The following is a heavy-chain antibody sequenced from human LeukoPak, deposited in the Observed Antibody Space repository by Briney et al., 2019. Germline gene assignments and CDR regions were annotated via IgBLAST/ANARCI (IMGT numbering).Heavy chain of an antibody. J-gene: IGHJ4*02. Sequence: PSETLSLTCAVSGVSLTDYYWTWIRQSPGKGPERIGEVSPYGYSKYNPSPKSRLSMSVDRSENQLSLRLSSVTAADTAIYYCARIRCGSGPEICYNNWDQGSLVTVSS. CDR3: ARIRCGSGPEICYNN. CDR2: VSPYGYS. D-gene: IGHD2-8*01. V-gene: IGHV4-34*01. CDR1: GVSLTDYY.